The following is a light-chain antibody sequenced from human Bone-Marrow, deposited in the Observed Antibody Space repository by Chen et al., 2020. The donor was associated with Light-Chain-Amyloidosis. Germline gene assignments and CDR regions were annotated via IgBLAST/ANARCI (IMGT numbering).Light chain of an antibody. CDR3: QQYGTSPLT. CDR2: GSS. V-gene: IGKV3-20*01. J-gene: IGKJ4*01. Sequence: EIVLTQSPAPLSLSPGEGANLSCRASQTISSNYLTWYQQKFGQAPRLLIYGSSSRATGIPDRFTGSWSGTDFTLTINRLEPEDFAMYYCQQYGTSPLTFGGGTKVEIK. CDR1: QTISSNY.